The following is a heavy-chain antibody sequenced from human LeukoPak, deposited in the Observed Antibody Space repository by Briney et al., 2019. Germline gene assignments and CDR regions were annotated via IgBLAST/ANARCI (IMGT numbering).Heavy chain of an antibody. CDR2: IIPIFGTA. CDR3: AREEDCSGGSCRENYYYMDV. Sequence: SVKVSCKASGGTFSSYAISWVRQAPGQGLEWMGRIIPIFGTANYAQKFQGRVTITTHESTSTAYMELSSLRSEDTAVYYCAREEDCSGGSCRENYYYMDVWGKGTTVTVSS. V-gene: IGHV1-69*05. J-gene: IGHJ6*03. D-gene: IGHD2-15*01. CDR1: GGTFSSYA.